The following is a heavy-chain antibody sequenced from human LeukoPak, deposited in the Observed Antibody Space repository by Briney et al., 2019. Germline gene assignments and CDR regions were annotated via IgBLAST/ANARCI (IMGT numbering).Heavy chain of an antibody. Sequence: PXXSLRLSCAASGFTFYSDWMTWVRQAPGKGLEWVANINPDGSQKYYVDSVKGRFTISRDNAKNSLSLQMNSLRAEDTALYYCARHDCTSANCPLDYWGQGTLVAVSS. V-gene: IGHV3-7*03. CDR2: INPDGSQK. J-gene: IGHJ4*02. CDR1: GFTFYSDW. D-gene: IGHD2-2*01. CDR3: ARHDCTSANCPLDY.